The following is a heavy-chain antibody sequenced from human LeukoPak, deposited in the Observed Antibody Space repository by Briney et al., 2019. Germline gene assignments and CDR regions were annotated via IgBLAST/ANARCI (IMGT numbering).Heavy chain of an antibody. Sequence: GALRLSCAASGLTFSSYEMNRVRQAPGKGLEWVSYISSSGRTIYYADSVRGRFAISGDSAKSSLYLQMNGLRADDTAVYYCARGTQLNAFDIWGQGTMVTVSS. CDR3: ARGTQLNAFDI. D-gene: IGHD6-13*01. CDR2: ISSSGRTI. V-gene: IGHV3-48*03. CDR1: GLTFSSYE. J-gene: IGHJ3*02.